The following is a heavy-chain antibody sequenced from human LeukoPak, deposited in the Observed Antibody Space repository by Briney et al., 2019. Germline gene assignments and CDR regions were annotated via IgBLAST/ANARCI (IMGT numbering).Heavy chain of an antibody. J-gene: IGHJ2*01. Sequence: ASVKVSCKASGYTFTGYYMHWVRQAPGQGLEWMGRINPNSGGTNYAQKFQGRVTMTRDTSISTAYMELSRLRSDDTAVYYCARSSCTNGVCLYCSGSRAQVGWYFDLWGRGTLVTVSS. CDR2: INPNSGGT. V-gene: IGHV1-2*06. CDR3: ARSSCTNGVCLYCSGSRAQVGWYFDL. CDR1: GYTFTGYY. D-gene: IGHD2-8*01.